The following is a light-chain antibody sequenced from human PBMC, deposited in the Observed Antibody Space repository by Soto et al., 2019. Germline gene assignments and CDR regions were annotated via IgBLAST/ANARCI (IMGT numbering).Light chain of an antibody. Sequence: QSALTQPASVSGSPGQSITISCTGTTSDVGTYNLVSWYQHHPGKAPQLIIFEVTKRPSGVSDRFSGSKSGNTASLTISGLLGEDEADYYCCSFAGRSPPTSVFGNGTKLTVL. J-gene: IGLJ1*01. CDR2: EVT. CDR1: TSDVGTYNL. V-gene: IGLV2-23*02. CDR3: CSFAGRSPPTSV.